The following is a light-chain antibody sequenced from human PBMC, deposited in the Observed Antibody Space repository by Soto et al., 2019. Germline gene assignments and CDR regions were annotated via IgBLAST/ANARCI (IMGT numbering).Light chain of an antibody. CDR2: AAS. J-gene: IGKJ5*01. V-gene: IGKV3-11*01. Sequence: RDSQSVSNYSGWYQQKPGQPPRLLIYAASNGATGLPTMFSGSGSAAYFTLTISRLAPEDSLVYYCQHRSNSITFGQGTRLEIK. CDR1: QSVSNY. CDR3: QHRSNSIT.